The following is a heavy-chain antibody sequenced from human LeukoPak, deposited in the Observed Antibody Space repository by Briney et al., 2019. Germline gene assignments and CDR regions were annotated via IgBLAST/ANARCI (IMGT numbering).Heavy chain of an antibody. D-gene: IGHD3-16*01. Sequence: PSETLSLTCTVSGGSIRSYYWSWIRQRAGKGLEWIGRIYSSGNTNYNPALKSRVTMSVDTSKNQFSLKMSSVTAADTAVYYCARGIWSFEDWGQGTLVTVSS. V-gene: IGHV4-4*07. CDR2: IYSSGNT. CDR1: GGSIRSYY. CDR3: ARGIWSFED. J-gene: IGHJ4*02.